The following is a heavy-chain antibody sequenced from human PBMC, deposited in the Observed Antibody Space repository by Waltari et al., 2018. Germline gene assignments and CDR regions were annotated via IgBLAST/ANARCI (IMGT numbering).Heavy chain of an antibody. Sequence: QLQLQESGPGLGKPWETLSLTCTGPGGPIGSRCYYWGWTRQHPGKGLEGIGSIYYRGSTYYNPSLESRVTISVDTSKNQFSLKLSSVTAADTAVYYCARRTEDSSSWYPRYYYYYMDVWCKGTTVTVPS. V-gene: IGHV4-39*01. J-gene: IGHJ6*03. CDR2: IYYRGST. CDR3: ARRTEDSSSWYPRYYYYYMDV. D-gene: IGHD6-13*01. CDR1: GGPIGSRCYY.